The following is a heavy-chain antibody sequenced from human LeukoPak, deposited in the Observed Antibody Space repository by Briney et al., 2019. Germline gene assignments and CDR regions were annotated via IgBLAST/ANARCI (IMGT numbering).Heavy chain of an antibody. CDR2: IYHSGST. CDR1: GYSISSAYY. CDR3: ARVYGSGTYNYFDY. V-gene: IGHV4-38-2*02. J-gene: IGHJ4*02. D-gene: IGHD3-10*01. Sequence: SETLSRTCTVSGYSISSAYYWGWIRPPPGKGLEWIGSIYHSGSTYSNPSLKRRVTISVDTSKNHCSLKLSSVTAADTAVYYCARVYGSGTYNYFDYWGQGTLVTVSS.